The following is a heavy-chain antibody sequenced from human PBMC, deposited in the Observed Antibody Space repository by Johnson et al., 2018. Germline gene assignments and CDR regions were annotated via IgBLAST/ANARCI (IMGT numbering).Heavy chain of an antibody. V-gene: IGHV4-59*01. CDR2: LYYSGST. D-gene: IGHD3-22*01. Sequence: QVQLQESGPGLVKPSETLSLTCTVSGGSISSYYWSWIRQPPGKGLEWIGYLYYSGSTNYNPSLKSRVTILVDTSKNQFSLKLSSATAADTAVYYWAGDDTYYYDSRGYYAGYFQHWGQGTLVTVSS. J-gene: IGHJ1*01. CDR3: AGDDTYYYDSRGYYAGYFQH. CDR1: GGSISSYY.